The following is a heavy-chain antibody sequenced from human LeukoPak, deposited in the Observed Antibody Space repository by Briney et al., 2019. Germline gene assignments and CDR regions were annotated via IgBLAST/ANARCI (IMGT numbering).Heavy chain of an antibody. V-gene: IGHV1-69*10. D-gene: IGHD2-15*01. CDR3: ARANCSGGSCYGGGIDY. J-gene: IGHJ4*02. CDR1: GGTFSSYA. CDR2: IIPILGIA. Sequence: SVKVSCKASGGTFSSYAISWVRQAPGQGLEWMGGIIPILGIANYAQKFQGRVTITADKSTSTAYMELSSLRSEDTAVYYCARANCSGGSCYGGGIDYWGQGTLVTVSS.